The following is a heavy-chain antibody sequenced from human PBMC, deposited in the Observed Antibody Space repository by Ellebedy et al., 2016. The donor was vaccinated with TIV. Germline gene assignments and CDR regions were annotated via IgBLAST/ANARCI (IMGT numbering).Heavy chain of an antibody. J-gene: IGHJ4*02. CDR3: ASLPSRYCSSTSCSPHFDY. CDR1: GFSFSNYA. D-gene: IGHD2-2*01. CDR2: ISGSGGTT. V-gene: IGHV3-23*01. Sequence: GGSLRLXXAASGFSFSNYAMSWVRQAPGKGLEWVSGISGSGGTTYYADSVKGRFTISRDNSKNTLYLQMNSLRAEDTAVYYCASLPSRYCSSTSCSPHFDYWGQGTLVTVSS.